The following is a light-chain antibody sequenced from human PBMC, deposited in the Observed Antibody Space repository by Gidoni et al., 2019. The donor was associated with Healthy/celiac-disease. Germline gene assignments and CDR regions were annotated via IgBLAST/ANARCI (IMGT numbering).Light chain of an antibody. V-gene: IGKV3-20*01. CDR3: QQYGSSPRVA. CDR1: QSVSSSY. Sequence: DIVLPPSPGTLSLSPGERATLSCRASQSVSSSYLAWYQQKPGQAPRLLIYGASSRATGIPDRFSGSGSGTDFTLTISRLEPEDCAVYDCQQYGSSPRVAFGPGTRVNIK. J-gene: IGKJ3*01. CDR2: GAS.